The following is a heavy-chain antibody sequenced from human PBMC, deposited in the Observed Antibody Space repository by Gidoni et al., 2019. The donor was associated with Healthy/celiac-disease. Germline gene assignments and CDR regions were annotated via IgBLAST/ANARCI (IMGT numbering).Heavy chain of an antibody. D-gene: IGHD6-19*01. CDR3: SREGIAVAGYYFDY. CDR2: IWYDGSNN. Sequence: SSYGMHWVRQAPGKGLEWVAVIWYDGSNNYYADSVKGRFTISRDNSKNTLYLQMNSPRAEDTAVYYCSREGIAVAGYYFDYWGQGTLVTVSS. J-gene: IGHJ4*02. CDR1: SSYG. V-gene: IGHV3-33*01.